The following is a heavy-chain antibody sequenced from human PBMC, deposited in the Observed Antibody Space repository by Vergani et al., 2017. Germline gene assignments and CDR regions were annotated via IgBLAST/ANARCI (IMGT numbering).Heavy chain of an antibody. CDR3: TRGYGDYGAD. D-gene: IGHD4-17*01. CDR2: IYHSGTT. V-gene: IGHV4-4*03. J-gene: IGHJ4*02. Sequence: QMQLQESGPGLVKPPGTLSLTCAVSGGSVSSSRWWSWVRQPPGKGLEWIGEIYHSGTTNFNPSLKSRVTMSIDKSKNQLSLKLNSVTAADTAVYYCTRGYGDYGADWGQGILVTVSS. CDR1: GGSVSSSRW.